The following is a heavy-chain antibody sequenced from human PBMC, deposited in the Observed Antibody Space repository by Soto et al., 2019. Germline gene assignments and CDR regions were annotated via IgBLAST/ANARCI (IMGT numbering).Heavy chain of an antibody. Sequence: GGSLRLSCAASGFTFSSYAMSWVRQAPGKGLEWVSAISGSGGSTYYADSVKGRFTISRDNSKNTLYLQMNSLRAEDTAVYYCAKSLTVLRYFDWLSYYGMDVWGQGTTVTVSS. J-gene: IGHJ6*02. V-gene: IGHV3-23*01. CDR1: GFTFSSYA. D-gene: IGHD3-9*01. CDR3: AKSLTVLRYFDWLSYYGMDV. CDR2: ISGSGGST.